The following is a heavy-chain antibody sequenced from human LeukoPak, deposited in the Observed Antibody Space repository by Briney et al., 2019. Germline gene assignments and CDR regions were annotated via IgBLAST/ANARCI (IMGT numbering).Heavy chain of an antibody. J-gene: IGHJ5*02. V-gene: IGHV4-59*12. D-gene: IGHD3-9*01. Sequence: PSETLSLTCTGSGGSISSYYWSWIRQPPGKGLEWVGHIYYSGSTNYNPSLKSRVTISVDTSKNQFSLKLSSVTAADTAVYYCARVGNILTGLGWFDPWGQGTLVTVSS. CDR2: IYYSGST. CDR1: GGSISSYY. CDR3: ARVGNILTGLGWFDP.